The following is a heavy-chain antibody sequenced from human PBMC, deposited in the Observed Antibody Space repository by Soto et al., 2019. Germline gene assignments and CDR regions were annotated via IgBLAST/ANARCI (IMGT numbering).Heavy chain of an antibody. D-gene: IGHD3-9*01. CDR2: IKQDGSEK. CDR3: ARRSLDILTGYYLDY. V-gene: IGHV3-7*01. Sequence: GGSLRLSCAASGFTFSSYWMSWVRQAPGKGLEWVANIKQDGSEKYYVDSVKGRFTISRDNAKNSLYLQMNSLRAEDTAVYYCARRSLDILTGYYLDYWGQGTLVTVSS. CDR1: GFTFSSYW. J-gene: IGHJ4*02.